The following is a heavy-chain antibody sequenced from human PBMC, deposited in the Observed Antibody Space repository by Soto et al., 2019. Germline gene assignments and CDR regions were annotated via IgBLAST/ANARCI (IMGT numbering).Heavy chain of an antibody. CDR3: ARTVSSRITIFGVVRPYGMDV. J-gene: IGHJ6*02. Sequence: PGESLKISCKGSGYSFTSYWIGWVRQMPGKGLEWMGIIYPGDSDTRYSPSFQGQVTISADKSISTAYLQWSSLKASDTAMYYCARTVSSRITIFGVVRPYGMDVWGQGTTVTVSS. V-gene: IGHV5-51*01. CDR2: IYPGDSDT. D-gene: IGHD3-3*01. CDR1: GYSFTSYW.